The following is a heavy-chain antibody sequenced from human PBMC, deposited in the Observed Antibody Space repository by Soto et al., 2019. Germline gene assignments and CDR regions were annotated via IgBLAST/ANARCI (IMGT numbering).Heavy chain of an antibody. J-gene: IGHJ4*02. D-gene: IGHD2-2*01. CDR3: ARDAYCSSTSCSFDY. V-gene: IGHV3-21*06. Sequence: GGSLRLSCAASGFTFSSYSLNWVRQAPGKGLEWVSSITSSSRYMYYANSVKGRFTISRDNAKNSLFLQMNSLRAEDTAVYYCARDAYCSSTSCSFDYWGQGTLVTVSS. CDR2: ITSSSRYM. CDR1: GFTFSSYS.